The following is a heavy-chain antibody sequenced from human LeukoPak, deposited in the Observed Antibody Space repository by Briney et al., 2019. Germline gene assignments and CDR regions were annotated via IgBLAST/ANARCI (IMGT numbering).Heavy chain of an antibody. CDR3: ARDLDGYNNWFDP. CDR1: GGSISSYY. V-gene: IGHV4-59*12. CDR2: IYYSGST. D-gene: IGHD5-24*01. J-gene: IGHJ5*02. Sequence: PSETLSLTCTVSGGSISSYYWSWIRQPPGKGVEWIGYIYYSGSTNYNPSLKSRVTISVDTPKNQFSLKLSSVTAADTAVYYCARDLDGYNNWFDPWGQGTLVTVSS.